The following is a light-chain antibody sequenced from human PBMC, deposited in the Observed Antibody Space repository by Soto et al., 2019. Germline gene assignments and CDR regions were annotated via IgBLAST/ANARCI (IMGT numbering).Light chain of an antibody. CDR1: QNVNAN. CDR2: GAS. Sequence: EVVMTQSPATLSVSPGERATLSCRASQNVNANLAWYQQKPGQAPRLLIHGASTRATGIPARFSGSGFGTEFMLTISSLSSEDFAVYYCQQYNTWLWTFGQGTKVEGK. J-gene: IGKJ1*01. CDR3: QQYNTWLWT. V-gene: IGKV3-15*01.